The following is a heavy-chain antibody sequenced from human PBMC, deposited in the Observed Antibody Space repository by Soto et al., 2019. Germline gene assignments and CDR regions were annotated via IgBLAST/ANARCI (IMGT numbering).Heavy chain of an antibody. V-gene: IGHV5-51*01. CDR1: EYSFTNYW. D-gene: IGHD6-19*01. CDR3: ARHDMGMAVAAPFDY. CDR2: VYPGDSDA. Sequence: GESLKISCQGSEYSFTNYWIGWVRQMPGKGLEWMGVVYPGDSDAIYSPSFQGHVIISADKSISTTYLQWSSLKASDTAMYYCARHDMGMAVAAPFDYWGQGTLVTVSS. J-gene: IGHJ4*02.